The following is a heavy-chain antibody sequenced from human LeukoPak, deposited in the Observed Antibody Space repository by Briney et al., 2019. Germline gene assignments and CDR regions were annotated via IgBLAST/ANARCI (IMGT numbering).Heavy chain of an antibody. CDR2: LNSDASST. D-gene: IGHD2-21*01. CDR3: ARGRFGDFN. V-gene: IGHV3-74*01. J-gene: IGHJ4*02. CDR1: GFTFSSYW. Sequence: GGSLRLSCAASGFTFSSYWMHWVRQAPGKGLVWVSRLNSDASSTTYADSVKGRFTLSRDNAKNTLYLQINSLRAEDTAVYYCARGRFGDFNWGRGTLVTVSS.